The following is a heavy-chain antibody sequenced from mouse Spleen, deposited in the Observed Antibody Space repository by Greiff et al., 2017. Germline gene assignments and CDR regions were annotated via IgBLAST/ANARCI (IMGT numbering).Heavy chain of an antibody. Sequence: EVMLVESGGGLVQPGGSMKLSCVASGFTFSNYWMNWVRQSPEKGLEWVAEIRLKSNNYATHYAESVKGRFTISRDDSKSSVYLQMNNLRAEDTGICYCTRPGWDRDFDYWGQGTTLTVSS. J-gene: IGHJ2*01. CDR3: TRPGWDRDFDY. CDR2: IRLKSNNYAT. V-gene: IGHV6-6*02. CDR1: GFTFSNYW. D-gene: IGHD3-3*01.